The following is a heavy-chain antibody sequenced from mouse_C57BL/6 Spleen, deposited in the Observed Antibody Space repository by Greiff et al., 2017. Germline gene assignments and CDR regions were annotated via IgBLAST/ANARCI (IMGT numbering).Heavy chain of an antibody. V-gene: IGHV10-1*01. CDR2: IRSKSNNYAT. Sequence: EVQGVESGGGLVQPKGSLKLSCAASGFSFNTYAMNWVRQAPGKGLEWVARIRSKSNNYATYYADSVKDRFTISRDDSESMLYLQMNNLKTEDTAMYYCVREVYGKGAMVYWGQGTSVTVSS. J-gene: IGHJ4*01. CDR1: GFSFNTYA. D-gene: IGHD2-1*01. CDR3: VREVYGKGAMVY.